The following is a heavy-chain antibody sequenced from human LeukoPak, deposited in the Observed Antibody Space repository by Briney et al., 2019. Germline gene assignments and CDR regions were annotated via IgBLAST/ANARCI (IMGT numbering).Heavy chain of an antibody. CDR2: IKQEGSEK. Sequence: GGSLRLSCAASGFTFSSYCKSWVRHSPGKGLEWVANIKQEGSEKYYVDSVKGRFTISRDNPKNSLYLQMNSLRAEDTDVYYCASSVSWFDPWGQGTLVTVSS. V-gene: IGHV3-7*03. J-gene: IGHJ5*02. CDR3: ASSVSWFDP. CDR1: GFTFSSYC. D-gene: IGHD4-11*01.